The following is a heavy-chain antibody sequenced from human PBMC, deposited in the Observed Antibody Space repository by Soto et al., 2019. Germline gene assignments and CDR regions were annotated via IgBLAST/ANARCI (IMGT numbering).Heavy chain of an antibody. CDR2: IYHSGST. V-gene: IGHV4-4*02. CDR3: ARVSGSYYYGMDV. J-gene: IGHJ6*02. CDR1: GGSISSSNW. Sequence: TSETLSLTCAVSGGSISSSNWWSWVRQPPGKGLEWIGEIYHSGSTNYNPSLKSRVTISVDKSKSQLSLKLSSVTAADTAVYYCARVSGSYYYGMDVWGQGITVTVSS. D-gene: IGHD1-26*01.